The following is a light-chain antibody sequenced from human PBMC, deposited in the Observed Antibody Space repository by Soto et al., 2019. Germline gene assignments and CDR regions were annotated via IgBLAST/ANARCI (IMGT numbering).Light chain of an antibody. CDR3: QHYNTYPWT. CDR1: QSISSW. J-gene: IGKJ1*01. V-gene: IGKV1-5*03. CDR2: KAS. Sequence: DIPMTQSPSILSASVGDRVTITFRASQSISSWLAWYQQKPGKAPNLLIHKASHLESGVPSRFSGSGSGTEFTLTISSLQPGDFATYYCQHYNTYPWTFGQGTKVDIK.